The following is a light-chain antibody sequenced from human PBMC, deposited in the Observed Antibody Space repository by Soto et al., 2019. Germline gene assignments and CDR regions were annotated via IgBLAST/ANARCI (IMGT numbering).Light chain of an antibody. CDR2: KDR. CDR1: ALPKQF. V-gene: IGLV3-25*03. CDR3: QSADSTGAFLV. Sequence: SYDLTQAPSVSVSPGQTARITCSGDALPKQFAYWYQQRPGQAPVSLIYKDRERPSGIPERFSGSGSGTTVTLTISGVQAEDEAVYYCQSADSTGAFLVFGGGTKLTVL. J-gene: IGLJ2*01.